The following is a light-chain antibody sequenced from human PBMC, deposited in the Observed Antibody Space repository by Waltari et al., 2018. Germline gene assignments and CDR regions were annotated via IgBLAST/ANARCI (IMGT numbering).Light chain of an antibody. J-gene: IGLJ2*01. CDR1: NVGSYR. CDR2: ENI. CDR3: QVWDKVNDDMV. Sequence: SYVLTQPPSVSVAPGQTARVPCWGSNVGSYRVNWYQQKTGQAPVLVVHENIVGPSGIPERFSGSNIGDTATLTISRVEAGDEADYYCQVWDKVNDDMVFGGGTKVTVL. V-gene: IGLV3-21*02.